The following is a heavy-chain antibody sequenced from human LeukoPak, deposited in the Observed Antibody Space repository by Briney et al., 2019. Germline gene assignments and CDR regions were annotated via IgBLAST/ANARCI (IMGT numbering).Heavy chain of an antibody. V-gene: IGHV4-30-4*01. J-gene: IGHJ4*02. D-gene: IGHD3-16*02. CDR3: ARATSNDYVWGSYRQNAYFDY. CDR1: GGSISSGDYY. Sequence: SETLSLTCTVSGGSISSGDYYWSWIRQPPGKGLEWIGYIYYSGSTYYNPSLKSRVTISVDTSKNQFSLKLSSVTAADTAVYYCARATSNDYVWGSYRQNAYFDYWGQGTLVTVSS. CDR2: IYYSGST.